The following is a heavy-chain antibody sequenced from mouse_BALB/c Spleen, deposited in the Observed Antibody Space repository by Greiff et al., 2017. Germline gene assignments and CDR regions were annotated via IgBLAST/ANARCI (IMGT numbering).Heavy chain of an antibody. CDR2: IWAGGST. Sequence: VQGVESGPGLVAPSQSLSITCTVSGFSLTSYGVHWVRQPPGKGLEWLGVIWAGGSTNYNSALMSRLSISKDNSKSQVFLKMNSLQTDDTAMYYCVTAYYRYDEFAYWGQGTLVTVSA. D-gene: IGHD2-14*01. V-gene: IGHV2-9*02. CDR3: VTAYYRYDEFAY. J-gene: IGHJ3*01. CDR1: GFSLTSYG.